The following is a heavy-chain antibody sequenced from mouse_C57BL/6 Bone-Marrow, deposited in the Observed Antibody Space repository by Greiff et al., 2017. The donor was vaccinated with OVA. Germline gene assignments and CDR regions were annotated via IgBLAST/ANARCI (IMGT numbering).Heavy chain of an antibody. CDR2: IDPETGGT. V-gene: IGHV1-15*01. J-gene: IGHJ3*01. CDR1: GYTFTDYE. CDR3: TVLLWYHGAY. Sequence: QVQLQQSGAELVRPGASVTLSCKASGYTFTDYEMHWVKQTPVHGLEWIGAIDPETGGTAYNQKFKGKAILTADKSSSTAYMELRSLTSEDSAVYYCTVLLWYHGAYWGQGTLVTVSA. D-gene: IGHD2-1*01.